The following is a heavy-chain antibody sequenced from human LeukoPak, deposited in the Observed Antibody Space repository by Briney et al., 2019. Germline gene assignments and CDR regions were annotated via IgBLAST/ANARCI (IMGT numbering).Heavy chain of an antibody. Sequence: GGSLRLSFATSGFIFSTSGMNWVRQAPGKGREWVSSITSSSTYIYYSDSVKGRFTISRDNANNSLYLQMNSLRAEDTAVYYCASSIVAIPAVMGNWFDRWGQGTLVTVSS. CDR3: ASSIVAIPAVMGNWFDR. D-gene: IGHD2-2*01. J-gene: IGHJ5*02. V-gene: IGHV3-21*01. CDR1: GFIFSTSG. CDR2: ITSSSTYI.